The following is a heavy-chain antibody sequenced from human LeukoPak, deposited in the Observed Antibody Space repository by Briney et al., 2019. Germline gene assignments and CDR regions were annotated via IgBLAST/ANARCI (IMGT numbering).Heavy chain of an antibody. D-gene: IGHD3-10*01. CDR3: ARDGTTYGSGSYFDY. J-gene: IGHJ4*02. V-gene: IGHV3-30*04. Sequence: GGSLRLSCAASGSTFSRYAMHWVRQAPGKGLEWVAVISYDGSNKYYADSVKGRFTISRDNSKNTLYLQMNSLRAEDTAVYYCARDGTTYGSGSYFDYWGQGTLLTVSS. CDR1: GSTFSRYA. CDR2: ISYDGSNK.